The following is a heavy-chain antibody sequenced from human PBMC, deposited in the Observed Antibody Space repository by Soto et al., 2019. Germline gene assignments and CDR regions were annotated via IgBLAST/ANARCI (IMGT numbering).Heavy chain of an antibody. CDR2: ISGSGGST. CDR3: AKDEAQYFDWLLYPDY. J-gene: IGHJ4*02. V-gene: IGHV3-23*01. Sequence: GGSLRLSCAASGFTFSSYAMSWVRQAPGKGLEWVSAISGSGGSTYYADSVKGRFTISRDNSKNTLYLQMNSLRAEDTAVYYCAKDEAQYFDWLLYPDYWGQGTLVTVSS. D-gene: IGHD3-9*01. CDR1: GFTFSSYA.